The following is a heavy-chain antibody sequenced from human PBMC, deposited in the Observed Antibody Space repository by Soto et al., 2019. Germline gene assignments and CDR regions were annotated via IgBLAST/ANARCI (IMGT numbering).Heavy chain of an antibody. J-gene: IGHJ5*02. CDR2: ISYDGSNK. CDR3: ARAAQSRRWFDP. CDR1: GFTFSSYA. V-gene: IGHV3-30-3*01. D-gene: IGHD6-13*01. Sequence: ESGGGVVQPGRSLRLSCAASGFTFSSYAMHWVRQAPGKGLEWVAVISYDGSNKYYADSVKGRFTISRDNSKNTLYLQMNSLRAEDTAVYYCARAAQSRRWFDPWGQGTLVTVSS.